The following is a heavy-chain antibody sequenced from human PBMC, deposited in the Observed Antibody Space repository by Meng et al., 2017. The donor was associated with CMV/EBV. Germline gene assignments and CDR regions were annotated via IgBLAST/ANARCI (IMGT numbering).Heavy chain of an antibody. CDR3: ATRQLVHRDY. CDR2: ISWDGGST. J-gene: IGHJ4*02. V-gene: IGHV3-43D*03. D-gene: IGHD6-13*01. Sequence: GESLKIYCAASGFTFDDYAMHWVRQAPGRGLEGVSLISWDGGSTYYADSVKDRFTISRDNSKNSLYLQMNSLGAEDTALYYCATRQLVHRDYWVQGTLVTVSS. CDR1: GFTFDDYA.